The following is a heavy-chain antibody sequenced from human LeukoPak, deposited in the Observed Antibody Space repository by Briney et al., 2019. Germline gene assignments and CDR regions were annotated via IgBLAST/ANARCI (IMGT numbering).Heavy chain of an antibody. J-gene: IGHJ4*02. CDR1: GGSISSYY. D-gene: IGHD5-12*01. Sequence: PSETLSLTSTVSGGSISSYYWSWIRQPPGKGLEWIGDTYYSGSTNYNPSLKSRVTISADTSKNQCSLKLSSVTAADTAVYSCARVRGYSWNDYWGQGTLITVSS. V-gene: IGHV4-59*01. CDR3: ARVRGYSWNDY. CDR2: TYYSGST.